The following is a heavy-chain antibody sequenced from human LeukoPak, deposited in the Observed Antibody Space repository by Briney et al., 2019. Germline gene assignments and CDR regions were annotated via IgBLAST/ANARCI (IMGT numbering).Heavy chain of an antibody. D-gene: IGHD6-19*01. J-gene: IGHJ6*03. CDR3: AKAITYSSGWYYYYYMDV. CDR2: MSASGSGT. CDR1: GFTFSSYA. V-gene: IGHV3-23*01. Sequence: GGSLRLSCAASGFTFSSYAMSWVRQAPGKGLEWVSAMSASGSGTYYADSVKGRFTISRDNSKNTLYLQMNSLRAEDTAVYYCAKAITYSSGWYYYYYMDVWGKGTTVTVSS.